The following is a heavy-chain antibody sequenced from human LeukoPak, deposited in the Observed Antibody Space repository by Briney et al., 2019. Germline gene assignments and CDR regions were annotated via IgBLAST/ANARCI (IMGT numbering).Heavy chain of an antibody. CDR1: GGSFSGHY. D-gene: IGHD6-19*01. Sequence: SETLSLTCAVYGGSFSGHYWSWIRQPPGKGLEWIGEINHSGNTNYNPSLKSRVTLSVDTSKNQFSLKLSSVTAADTAVYYCARARGAVAIDYWGQGTLVTVSS. CDR2: INHSGNT. J-gene: IGHJ4*02. V-gene: IGHV4-34*01. CDR3: ARARGAVAIDY.